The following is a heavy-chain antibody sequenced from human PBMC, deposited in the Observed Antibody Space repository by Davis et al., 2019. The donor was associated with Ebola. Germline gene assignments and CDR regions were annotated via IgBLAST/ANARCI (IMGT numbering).Heavy chain of an antibody. J-gene: IGHJ6*02. CDR2: IKTDGSTT. CDR3: VRDTSHQLPHWLYYFYGMDV. Sequence: GESLKISCAASGFTFNNYYMHWVRQAPGNGLSWVARIKTDGSTTRHADSVKGRFTISRDNTKNTLYLQMNSLRGEDTAVYYCVRDTSHQLPHWLYYFYGMDVWGQGTTVTVSS. V-gene: IGHV3-74*01. CDR1: GFTFNNYY. D-gene: IGHD2-2*01.